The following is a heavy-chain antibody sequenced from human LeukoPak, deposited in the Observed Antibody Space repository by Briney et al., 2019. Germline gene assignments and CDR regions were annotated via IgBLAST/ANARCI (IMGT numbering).Heavy chain of an antibody. D-gene: IGHD3-22*01. J-gene: IGHJ4*02. CDR2: ISAYNGNT. V-gene: IGHV1-18*01. CDR1: GYTFTSYG. CDR3: ARDWGYYYDSSGYYPDY. Sequence: ASVKVSCEASGYTFTSYGISWVRQAPGQGLEWMGWISAYNGNTNYAQKLQGRVTMTTDTSTSTAYMELRSLRSDDTAVYYCARDWGYYYDSSGYYPDYWAQGTLVTVSS.